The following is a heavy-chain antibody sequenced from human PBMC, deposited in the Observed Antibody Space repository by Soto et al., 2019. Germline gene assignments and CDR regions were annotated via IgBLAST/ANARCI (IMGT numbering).Heavy chain of an antibody. CDR3: ARDRVITGPYYYYGMDV. V-gene: IGHV4-59*01. Sequence: SETLSLTCTGSGGSLSRYYWSWIRQPPGKGLEWIGYIYYSGSTNYNPSLKSRVTISVDTSKNQFSLKLSSVTAADTAVYYCARDRVITGPYYYYGMDVWGQGTTVTVSS. J-gene: IGHJ6*02. CDR2: IYYSGST. CDR1: GGSLSRYY. D-gene: IGHD1-20*01.